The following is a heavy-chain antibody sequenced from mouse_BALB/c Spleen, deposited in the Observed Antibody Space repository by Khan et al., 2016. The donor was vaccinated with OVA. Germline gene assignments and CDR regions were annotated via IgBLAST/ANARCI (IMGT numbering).Heavy chain of an antibody. V-gene: IGHV14-1*02. CDR1: GFNFTDYY. J-gene: IGHJ3*01. CDR2: IDPDNGNT. CDR3: ARGVSTTWFAY. Sequence: VQLQQSGAELVRPGASVNLSCKASGFNFTDYYMHWVKQRPEQGLEWIGWIDPDNGNTKYNEKFKGKATITLDTSSNTAYLQLSSLTFEDTAVYYCARGVSTTWFAYWGQGTLVTVAA.